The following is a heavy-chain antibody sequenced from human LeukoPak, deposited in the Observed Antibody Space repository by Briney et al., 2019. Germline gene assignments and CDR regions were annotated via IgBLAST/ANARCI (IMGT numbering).Heavy chain of an antibody. Sequence: GASVKVSCKASGYTFTSYGISWVRQAPGQGLEWMGWISAYNGNTNYAQKLQGRVTMTTDTSTSTAYMELRSLRSDDTAVYYCARVLTGYSSSWYSRYYYYYMDVWGKGTTVTISS. D-gene: IGHD6-13*01. J-gene: IGHJ6*03. CDR3: ARVLTGYSSSWYSRYYYYYMDV. CDR2: ISAYNGNT. CDR1: GYTFTSYG. V-gene: IGHV1-18*01.